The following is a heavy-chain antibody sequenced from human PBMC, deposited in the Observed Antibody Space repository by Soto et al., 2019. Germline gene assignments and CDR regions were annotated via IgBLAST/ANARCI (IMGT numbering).Heavy chain of an antibody. CDR3: ARDRYYCSGGSCYPEYYYYYYGMDV. CDR2: ISSSSSTI. CDR1: GFTFSIYG. V-gene: IGHV3-48*02. D-gene: IGHD2-15*01. J-gene: IGHJ6*02. Sequence: EVQLVESGGGLVQPGGSLRLSCAASGFTFSIYGMNWVRQAPGKGLEWVSYISSSSSTIYYADSVKGRFTISRDNAKNSLYLQMNSLRDEDTAVYYCARDRYYCSGGSCYPEYYYYYYGMDVWGQGTTVTVSS.